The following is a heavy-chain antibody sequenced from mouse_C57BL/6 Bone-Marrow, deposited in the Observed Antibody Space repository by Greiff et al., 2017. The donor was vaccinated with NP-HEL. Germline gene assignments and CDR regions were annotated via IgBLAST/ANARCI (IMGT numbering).Heavy chain of an antibody. J-gene: IGHJ4*01. CDR1: GYTFTSYW. Sequence: VQLHPPGASLLMPGASVKLSCKASGYTFTSYWLHWVKQRPGPGLSCIGELDPSDSYTNYNQKFKGKSTLTVDKSSSTAYMQLSSLTSEDSAVYYCARSGLLDYYAMDYWGQGTSVTVSS. CDR3: ARSGLLDYYAMDY. V-gene: IGHV1-69*01. CDR2: LDPSDSYT. D-gene: IGHD2-3*01.